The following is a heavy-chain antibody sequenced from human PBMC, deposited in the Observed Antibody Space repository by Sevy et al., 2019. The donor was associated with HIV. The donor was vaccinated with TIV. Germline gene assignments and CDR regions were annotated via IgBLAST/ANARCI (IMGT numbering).Heavy chain of an antibody. CDR1: GGTFSSYG. CDR3: ARGGGNGWYYFDY. D-gene: IGHD6-19*01. Sequence: ASVKVSCKASGGTFSSYGISWVRQAPGQGLEWMGGFIPILGTVNYAQKFQGRVTITADESTKTAYMELSSLRSEDTDVYYCARGGGNGWYYFDYWGQETLVTVSS. V-gene: IGHV1-69*13. CDR2: FIPILGTV. J-gene: IGHJ4*02.